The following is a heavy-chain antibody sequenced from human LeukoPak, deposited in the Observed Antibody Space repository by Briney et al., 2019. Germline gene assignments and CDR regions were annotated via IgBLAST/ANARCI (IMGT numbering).Heavy chain of an antibody. J-gene: IGHJ3*01. CDR1: GFTFNTYW. Sequence: PGGSLRLSCAASGFTFNTYWMIWVRQAPGKGLEWVANIDQGGSTKYYVDSLKGRFTISRDNAKNSLYLQMNGLRAEDTAVYYCVRDKGGRSGAIYYDAFDVWGQGTMVTVSS. V-gene: IGHV3-7*01. CDR3: VRDKGGRSGAIYYDAFDV. CDR2: IDQGGSTK. D-gene: IGHD1-26*01.